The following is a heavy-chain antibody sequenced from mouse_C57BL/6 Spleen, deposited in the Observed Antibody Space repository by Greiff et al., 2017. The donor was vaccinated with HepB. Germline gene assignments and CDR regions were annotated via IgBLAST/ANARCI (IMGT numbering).Heavy chain of an antibody. Sequence: EVQLVESGGGLVKPGGSLKLSCAASGFTFSSYAMSWVRQTPEKRLEWVATISDGGSYTYYPDNVKGRFTISRDNAKNNLYLQMSHLKSEDTAMYYCARKGAYDGYFDYWGQGTTLTVSS. V-gene: IGHV5-4*01. D-gene: IGHD2-3*01. CDR1: GFTFSSYA. CDR2: ISDGGSYT. CDR3: ARKGAYDGYFDY. J-gene: IGHJ2*01.